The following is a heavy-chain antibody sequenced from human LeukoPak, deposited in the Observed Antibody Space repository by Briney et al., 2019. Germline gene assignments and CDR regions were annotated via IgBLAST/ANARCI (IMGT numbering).Heavy chain of an antibody. D-gene: IGHD1-26*01. Sequence: PGGSLRLSCAASGFTFSNAWMSWVRQAPGKGLEWVGRIKSKTDGGTTGYAAPVKGRFTISRDDSKNTLYLQMNSLKTEDTAVYYCTTRIVGATTVDYWGQGTLVTVSS. CDR1: GFTFSNAW. J-gene: IGHJ4*02. CDR2: IKSKTDGGTT. CDR3: TTRIVGATTVDY. V-gene: IGHV3-15*01.